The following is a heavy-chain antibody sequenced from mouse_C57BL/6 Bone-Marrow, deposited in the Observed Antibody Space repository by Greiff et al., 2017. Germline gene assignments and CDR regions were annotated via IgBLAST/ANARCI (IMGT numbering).Heavy chain of an antibody. CDR3: ARAGDIYYGNFWFAY. D-gene: IGHD2-1*01. J-gene: IGHJ3*01. V-gene: IGHV1-81*01. Sequence: QVQLKQSGAELARPGASVKLSCKASGYTFTSYGISWVKQRTGQGLEWIGEIYPRSGNTYYNEKFKGKATLTADKSSSTAYMEIRSLTSEDSAVYFCARAGDIYYGNFWFAYWGQGTLVTVSA. CDR2: IYPRSGNT. CDR1: GYTFTSYG.